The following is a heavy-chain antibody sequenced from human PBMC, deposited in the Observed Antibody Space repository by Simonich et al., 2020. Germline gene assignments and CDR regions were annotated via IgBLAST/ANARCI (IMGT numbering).Heavy chain of an antibody. J-gene: IGHJ2*01. CDR1: GVSLSTSGVG. CDR2: IYWNEDK. Sequence: QITLKESCPTLVKPTQTLTITCTFFGVSLSTSGVGVGWIRQPPGKALEWLALIYWNEDKRYSPSLKSRLTITTDTSKNQVVLTMTNMDPVDTATYYCAHKVGYFDLWGRGTLVTVSS. CDR3: AHKVGYFDL. V-gene: IGHV2-5*01.